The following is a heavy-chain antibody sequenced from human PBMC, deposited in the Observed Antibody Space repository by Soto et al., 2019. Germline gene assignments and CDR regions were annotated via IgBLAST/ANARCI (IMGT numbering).Heavy chain of an antibody. Sequence: GGSLRLSCAASGFTFSSYAMSWVRQAPGKGLEWVSAISGSGGSTYYADSVKGRFTISRDNSKKTLYLQMNSLRAEDTAVYYCARRFLEWSRHAFDIWGQGTMVTVSS. J-gene: IGHJ3*02. CDR3: ARRFLEWSRHAFDI. CDR1: GFTFSSYA. CDR2: ISGSGGST. V-gene: IGHV3-23*01. D-gene: IGHD3-3*01.